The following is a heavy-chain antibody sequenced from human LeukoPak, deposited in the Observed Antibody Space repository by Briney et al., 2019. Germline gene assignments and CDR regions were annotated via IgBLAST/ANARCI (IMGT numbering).Heavy chain of an antibody. CDR1: GVSISSSSYY. V-gene: IGHV4-39*01. CDR3: ARLNYFDNSVVDS. CDR2: IYYSGST. D-gene: IGHD3-22*01. Sequence: SETLSLTCTVSGVSISSSSYYWGWIRQSPGKGLEWIGSIYYSGSTYYNPSLKSRVTVSVDTSKNQFSLKLTSVTAADTAVYSCARLNYFDNSVVDSWGQGTLVTVSS. J-gene: IGHJ4*02.